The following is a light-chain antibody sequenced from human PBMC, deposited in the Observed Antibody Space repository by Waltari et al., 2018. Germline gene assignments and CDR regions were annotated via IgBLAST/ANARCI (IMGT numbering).Light chain of an antibody. J-gene: IGKJ5*01. V-gene: IGKV3-15*01. CDR3: QQYNRWPPIT. Sequence: VMTQSPATLSVSPGERATLSCRASQSISDNLAWYQQKRGQAPRFLIYGASTRATGIPARFTGSGSGTDFTLTISSLQSEDSAVYYCQQYNRWPPITFGQGTRLEI. CDR2: GAS. CDR1: QSISDN.